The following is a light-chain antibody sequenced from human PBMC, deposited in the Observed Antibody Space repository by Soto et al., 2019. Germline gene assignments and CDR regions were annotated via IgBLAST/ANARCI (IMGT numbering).Light chain of an antibody. J-gene: IGKJ3*01. Sequence: EIVMTQSPATLSVSPGEIATLSCRASQSVSGNLAWYQQNPGQAPRPLIYGASTRAFGTPDRFSGSGSGTDFTLTISRLEPEDFAVYYCQQYDRSLFTFGPGTKGDIK. CDR3: QQYDRSLFT. CDR2: GAS. V-gene: IGKV3D-15*01. CDR1: QSVSGN.